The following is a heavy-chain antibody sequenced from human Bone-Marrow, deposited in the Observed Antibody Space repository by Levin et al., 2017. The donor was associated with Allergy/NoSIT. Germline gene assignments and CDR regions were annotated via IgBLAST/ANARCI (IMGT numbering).Heavy chain of an antibody. J-gene: IGHJ4*02. CDR1: GFTFSSYW. CDR3: ARGDIAVAGAGGIGSDY. D-gene: IGHD6-19*01. Sequence: GESLKISCAASGFTFSSYWMHWVRQAPGKGLVWVSRINSDGSSTSYADSVKGRFTISRDNAKNTLYLQMNSLRAEDTAVYYCARGDIAVAGAGGIGSDYWGQGTLVTVSS. CDR2: INSDGSST. V-gene: IGHV3-74*01.